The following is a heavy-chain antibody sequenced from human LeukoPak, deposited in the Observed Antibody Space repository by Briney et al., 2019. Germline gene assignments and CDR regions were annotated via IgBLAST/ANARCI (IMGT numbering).Heavy chain of an antibody. J-gene: IGHJ3*02. Sequence: SVKVSCKASGGTFSSYAISWVRQAPGQGLEWMGGIIPIFGTANYAQKFQGRVTITADESTSTAYMELRSLRSDDTAVYYCARSPRDPPGIAAAGRPFDIWGQGTMVTVSS. CDR3: ARSPRDPPGIAAAGRPFDI. CDR2: IIPIFGTA. V-gene: IGHV1-69*13. CDR1: GGTFSSYA. D-gene: IGHD6-13*01.